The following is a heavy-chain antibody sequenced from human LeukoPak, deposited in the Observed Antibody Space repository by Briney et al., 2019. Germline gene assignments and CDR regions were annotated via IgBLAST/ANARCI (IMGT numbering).Heavy chain of an antibody. CDR1: GYTFSTYG. J-gene: IGHJ5*02. V-gene: IGHV1-18*01. CDR2: INTNNGNT. CDR3: ARKRCTGDCYLFDP. Sequence: GASVKVSCKASGYTFSTYGLMWVRQAPGQGLEWMGWINTNNGNTNYAQKFQGRVTMITDTSTSTGYMELRSLRSDDTAVYYCARKRCTGDCYLFDPWGQGTLVTVSS. D-gene: IGHD2-21*02.